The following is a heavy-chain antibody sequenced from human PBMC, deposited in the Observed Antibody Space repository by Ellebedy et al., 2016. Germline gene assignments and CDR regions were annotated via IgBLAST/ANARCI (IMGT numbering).Heavy chain of an antibody. D-gene: IGHD1-26*01. CDR1: GFTFGTYA. CDR2: ISTGGLRT. V-gene: IGHV3-23*01. J-gene: IGHJ4*02. Sequence: GGSLRLSCAASGFTFGTYAMSWVRQAPGRGLEWVSAISTGGLRTSYADSVKGRFTISGDNSKNTLYLQMNSLRAEDTAVYYCAKDRQSGNYYYFDYWGQGTLVTVSS. CDR3: AKDRQSGNYYYFDY.